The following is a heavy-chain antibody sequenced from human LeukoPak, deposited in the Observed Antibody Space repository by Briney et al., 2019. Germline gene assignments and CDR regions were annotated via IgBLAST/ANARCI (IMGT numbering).Heavy chain of an antibody. J-gene: IGHJ3*02. Sequence: ASVKVSCKASGYTFTGYDINWVRQAPGQGLEWMGRINPNSGGTNYAQKFQGRVTMTRDTSISTAYMELSRLRSDDTAVYYCATLHHIVVVPAAIELAFDIWGQGTMVTVSS. CDR1: GYTFTGYD. V-gene: IGHV1-2*06. D-gene: IGHD2-2*01. CDR2: INPNSGGT. CDR3: ATLHHIVVVPAAIELAFDI.